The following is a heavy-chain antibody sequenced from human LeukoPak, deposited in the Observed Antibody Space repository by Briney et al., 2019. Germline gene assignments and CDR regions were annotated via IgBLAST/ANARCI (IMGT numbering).Heavy chain of an antibody. Sequence: AGGSLRLSCAASGFTFSSYSMNWVRQAPGKGLEWVSSISSSSSYIYYADSMKGRSTISRDNAKNSLYLQMNSLRAEDTAVYYCARDRSGGGDYWGQGTLVTVSS. V-gene: IGHV3-21*01. J-gene: IGHJ4*02. CDR1: GFTFSSYS. CDR3: ARDRSGGGDY. D-gene: IGHD3-16*01. CDR2: ISSSSSYI.